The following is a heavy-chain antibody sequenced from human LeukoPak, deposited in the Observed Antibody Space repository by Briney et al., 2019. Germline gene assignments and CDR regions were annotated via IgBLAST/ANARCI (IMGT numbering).Heavy chain of an antibody. V-gene: IGHV3-21*01. J-gene: IGHJ4*02. D-gene: IGHD2-15*01. CDR2: ISSSSSSI. CDR3: ARGPGCSSVSCYTTGLFDY. Sequence: GGSLRLSCTASGFTFNIYSMSWVRQAPGKGLEWVSSISSSSSSIYYADSLKGQFTISRDNAKNSLYLQMNNLRAEDTAVYYCARGPGCSSVSCYTTGLFDYWGRGTLVTVSS. CDR1: GFTFNIYS.